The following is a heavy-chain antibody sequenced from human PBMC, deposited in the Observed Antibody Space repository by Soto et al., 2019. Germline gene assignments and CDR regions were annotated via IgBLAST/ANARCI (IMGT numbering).Heavy chain of an antibody. V-gene: IGHV4-59*02. Sequence: SETLSLTCTVSGGSVSNYYWSWIRQPPGTGLEWIGHIFFGGNTRNNPSLESRATISVDTSEKEVALKLVSVTAADTAVYYCARFILVGATLYLDYWGQGSQVTVSS. J-gene: IGHJ4*02. CDR3: ARFILVGATLYLDY. CDR1: GGSVSNYY. CDR2: IFFGGNT. D-gene: IGHD1-26*01.